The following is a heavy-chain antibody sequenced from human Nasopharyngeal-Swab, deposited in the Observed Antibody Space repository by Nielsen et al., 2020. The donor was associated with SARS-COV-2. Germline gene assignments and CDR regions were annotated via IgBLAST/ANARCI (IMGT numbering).Heavy chain of an antibody. Sequence: GESLKISCAASGFTFSSYAMSWVRQAPGKGLEWVSVISGSDGSTYYADSVKGRFTISRDNSKNTLYLQMNSLRAEDTAVYYCAKARGRSTTRTLNFDYWGQGTLVTVSS. J-gene: IGHJ4*02. V-gene: IGHV3-23*01. CDR2: ISGSDGST. CDR3: AKARGRSTTRTLNFDY. D-gene: IGHD2-2*01. CDR1: GFTFSSYA.